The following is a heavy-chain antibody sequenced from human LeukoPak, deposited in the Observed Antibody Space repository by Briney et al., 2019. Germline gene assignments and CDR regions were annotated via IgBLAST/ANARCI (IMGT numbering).Heavy chain of an antibody. CDR1: GFTFSSYA. D-gene: IGHD2-2*01. CDR2: ISYDGSNK. J-gene: IGHJ4*02. Sequence: GGSLRLSCAASGFTFSSYAMHWVRQAPGQGLDWVAVISYDGSNKYYADSVKGRTTISRDNSKSTLYLQMNSLRAEDTAVYYCARTYCRSTSCYGTYFDYWGQGTLVTVSS. V-gene: IGHV3-30*04. CDR3: ARTYCRSTSCYGTYFDY.